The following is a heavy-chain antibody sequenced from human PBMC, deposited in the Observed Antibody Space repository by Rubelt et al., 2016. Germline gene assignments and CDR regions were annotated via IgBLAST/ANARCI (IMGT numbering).Heavy chain of an antibody. Sequence: QLVESGGGLVKPGGSLRLSCAASGFTFSIYRMKWVRQAPGKGLEWVSLISGDGDNTYYADSVKGRFTISRDNNKNSLYLQMNSLKREDTALYYCAKEYCSGGSGYSYGMDVWCQGTTVTVSS. CDR2: ISGDGDNT. V-gene: IGHV3-43*02. J-gene: IGHJ6*02. D-gene: IGHD2-15*01. CDR3: AKEYCSGGSGYSYGMDV. CDR1: GFTFSIYR.